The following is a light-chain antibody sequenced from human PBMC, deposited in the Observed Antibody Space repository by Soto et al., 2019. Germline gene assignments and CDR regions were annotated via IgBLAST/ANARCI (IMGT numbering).Light chain of an antibody. J-gene: IGLJ2*01. CDR2: GDS. Sequence: QSVLTQPPSVSGAPGQRVTISCTGSSSNIGAGYGVHWYIQLPGTAPKLLVYGDSNRPSGVPDRFSGSKSDTSASLAITGLQAEDEAHYYCQSYDSSLSGVIFGGGTKLTVL. V-gene: IGLV1-40*01. CDR1: SSNIGAGYG. CDR3: QSYDSSLSGVI.